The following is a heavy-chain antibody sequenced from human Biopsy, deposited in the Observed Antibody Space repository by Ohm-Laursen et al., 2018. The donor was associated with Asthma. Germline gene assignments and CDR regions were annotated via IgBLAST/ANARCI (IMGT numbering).Heavy chain of an antibody. CDR2: IYYSGST. CDR1: SGSITSGGYY. CDR3: ARAQDYYDSRGYYRSFDY. V-gene: IGHV4-31*03. D-gene: IGHD3-22*01. J-gene: IGHJ4*02. Sequence: SQTLSLTCPVSSGSITSGGYYWPWIRQHPGKGLEWIGFIYYSGSTYYNPSLKSRVSISIDTSKNQFSLKLSSVTAADTAVYYCARAQDYYDSRGYYRSFDYWGQGTLVTVSS.